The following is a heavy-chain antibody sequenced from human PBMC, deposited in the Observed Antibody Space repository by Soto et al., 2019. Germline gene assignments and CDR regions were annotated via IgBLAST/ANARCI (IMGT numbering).Heavy chain of an antibody. D-gene: IGHD6-6*01. CDR1: GYTLTGYY. J-gene: IGHJ5*02. Sequence: GASVKVSCKASGYTLTGYYMHWVRQAPGQGLEWMGWINPNSGGTNYAQKFQGRVTMTRDTSKNQFSLKLSSVTAADTAVYYCANHSSSSWFDPWGQGTLVTVSS. CDR2: INPNSGGT. CDR3: ANHSSSSWFDP. V-gene: IGHV1-2*02.